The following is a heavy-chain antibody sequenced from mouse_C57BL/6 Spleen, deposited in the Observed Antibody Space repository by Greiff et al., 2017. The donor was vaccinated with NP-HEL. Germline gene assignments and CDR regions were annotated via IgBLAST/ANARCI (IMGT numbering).Heavy chain of an antibody. J-gene: IGHJ2*01. CDR2: IDPSDSET. D-gene: IGHD3-2*02. Sequence: VKLQQPGAELVRPGSSVKLSCKASGYTFTSYWMHWVKQRPIQGLEWIGNIDPSDSETHYNQKFKDKATLTVDKSSSTAYMQLSSLTSEDSAVYYCARTAQATSYYFDYWGQGTTLTVSS. CDR3: ARTAQATSYYFDY. V-gene: IGHV1-52*01. CDR1: GYTFTSYW.